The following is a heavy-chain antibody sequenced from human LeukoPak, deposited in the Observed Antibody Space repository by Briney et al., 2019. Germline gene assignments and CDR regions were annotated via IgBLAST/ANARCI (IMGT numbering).Heavy chain of an antibody. V-gene: IGHV4-4*02. D-gene: IGHD6-13*01. CDR3: ARVGLGYSSSWLPDY. CDR2: IYHSGST. Sequence: KSSETLSLTCAVSGGSISSSNWWSWVRQPPGKGLEWIGEIYHSGSTNYNPSLKSRVTISVDKSKNQFSLKLSSVTAADTAVYYCARVGLGYSSSWLPDYRGQGTLVTVSS. CDR1: GGSISSSNW. J-gene: IGHJ4*02.